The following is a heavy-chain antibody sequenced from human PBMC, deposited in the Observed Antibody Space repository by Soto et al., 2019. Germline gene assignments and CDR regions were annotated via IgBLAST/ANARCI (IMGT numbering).Heavy chain of an antibody. Sequence: EVQLVESGGGLVKPGGSLRLSCAASGFTFSSYSMNWVRQAPGKGLEWVSSISSSSSYIYYADSVKGRFTISRDNAKNSLYLQMNSLRAEDTAVYYCARDPTTKRYGMDVWGQGTTVTVSS. D-gene: IGHD1-26*01. J-gene: IGHJ6*02. V-gene: IGHV3-21*01. CDR3: ARDPTTKRYGMDV. CDR1: GFTFSSYS. CDR2: ISSSSSYI.